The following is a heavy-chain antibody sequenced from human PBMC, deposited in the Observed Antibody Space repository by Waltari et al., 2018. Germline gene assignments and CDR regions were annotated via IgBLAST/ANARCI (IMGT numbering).Heavy chain of an antibody. V-gene: IGHV1-8*01. D-gene: IGHD3-22*01. Sequence: QVQLVQSGAEVKKPGASVKVSCKASGYTFTSYDIHWVRPATGQGLEWMGWMNPNSGNTGYAQKFQGRVTMTRDTSISTAYMELSRLRSDDTAVYYCARDQIGYYYDSSGYWNPFDYWGQGTLVTVSS. J-gene: IGHJ4*02. CDR2: MNPNSGNT. CDR1: GYTFTSYD. CDR3: ARDQIGYYYDSSGYWNPFDY.